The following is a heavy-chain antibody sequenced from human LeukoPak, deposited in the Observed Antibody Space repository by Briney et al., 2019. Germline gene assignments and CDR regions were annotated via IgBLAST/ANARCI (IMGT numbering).Heavy chain of an antibody. CDR2: ISSSSSYI. CDR1: GFTFSSYS. CDR3: ARALELWFGESHFFFDY. Sequence: GGSLRLSCAASGFTFSSYSMNWARQAPGKGLEWVSSISSSSSYIYYADSVKGRFTISRDNAKNSLYLQMNSLRAEDTAVYYCARALELWFGESHFFFDYWGQGTRVTVSS. J-gene: IGHJ4*02. D-gene: IGHD3-10*01. V-gene: IGHV3-21*01.